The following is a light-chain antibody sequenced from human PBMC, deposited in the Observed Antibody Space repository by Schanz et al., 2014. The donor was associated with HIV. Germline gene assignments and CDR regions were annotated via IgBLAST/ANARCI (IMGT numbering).Light chain of an antibody. J-gene: IGKJ1*01. CDR3: QQYAASPRT. CDR1: QSLSSSY. Sequence: EIVLTQFPGTLSLSPGERATLSCRASQSLSSSYLAWYQQKAGQAPRLLIYGASNRATGIPDRFSGSGSGTDFTLTISRLEPEDFAVYYCQQYAASPRTFGQGTKVEIK. CDR2: GAS. V-gene: IGKV3-20*01.